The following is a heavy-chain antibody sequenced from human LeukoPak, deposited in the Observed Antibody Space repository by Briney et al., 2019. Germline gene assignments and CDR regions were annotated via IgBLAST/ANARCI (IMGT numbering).Heavy chain of an antibody. J-gene: IGHJ3*02. D-gene: IGHD3-3*01. CDR1: GGSFSGYY. CDR2: INHSGST. Sequence: SSETLSLTCAVYGGSFSGYYWSWIRQPPGKGLEWIGEINHSGSTNYNPSLKSRVTFSVDTSKNQFSLKLSSVTAADTAVYYCARGRTPSIILRADIWGQGTMVTVSS. V-gene: IGHV4-34*01. CDR3: ARGRTPSIILRADI.